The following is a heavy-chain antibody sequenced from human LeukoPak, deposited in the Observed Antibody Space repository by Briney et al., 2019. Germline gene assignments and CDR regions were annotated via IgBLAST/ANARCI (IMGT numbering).Heavy chain of an antibody. Sequence: GASVKVSCKASGYTFTSYDINWVRQATGQGLEWMGWMNPNSGNTGYAQKFQGRVTMTRNTSISTAYMELSSLRSEDTAVYYCARAGILTGYYLTDYWGQGTLVTVSS. CDR2: MNPNSGNT. CDR3: ARAGILTGYYLTDY. J-gene: IGHJ4*02. V-gene: IGHV1-8*01. CDR1: GYTFTSYD. D-gene: IGHD3-9*01.